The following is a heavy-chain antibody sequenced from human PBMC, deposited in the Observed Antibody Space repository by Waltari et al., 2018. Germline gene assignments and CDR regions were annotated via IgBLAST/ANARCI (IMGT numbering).Heavy chain of an antibody. CDR1: GFTFRTYW. J-gene: IGHJ4*02. CDR2: INEDERTK. D-gene: IGHD2-2*01. V-gene: IGHV3-7*01. CDR3: ARHTSWSFDY. Sequence: EVQLVESGGGLVQPGESLRLSCAASGFTFRTYWMTWVRQVPGKGLEWVANINEDERTKHYVDSVKGRFTISRDNTKNSLYLQMNNLRAEDTAVYYCARHTSWSFDYWGQGSLVTVSS.